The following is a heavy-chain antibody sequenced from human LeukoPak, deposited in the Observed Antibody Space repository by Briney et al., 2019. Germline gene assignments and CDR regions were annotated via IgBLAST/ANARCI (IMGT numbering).Heavy chain of an antibody. CDR2: ISYGGSNK. CDR3: ARKQPGEVMVPADY. V-gene: IGHV3-30*03. Sequence: GGSLRLSCAASGFNFSSYGMHWVRQAPGKGLEWVAMISYGGSNKYYADSVKGRFTISRDNSNNTLFLQMNSLGVEDTALYYCARKQPGEVMVPADYWGQGILVTVSS. CDR1: GFNFSSYG. D-gene: IGHD3-16*02. J-gene: IGHJ4*02.